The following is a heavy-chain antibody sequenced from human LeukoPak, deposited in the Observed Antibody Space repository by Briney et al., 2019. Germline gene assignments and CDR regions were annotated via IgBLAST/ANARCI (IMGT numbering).Heavy chain of an antibody. CDR1: GASITSSGYY. V-gene: IGHV4-39*07. CDR2: IYHSGST. CDR3: ARGSYYYGNWFDP. D-gene: IGHD3-10*01. Sequence: SETLSLTCTVSGASITSSGYYWGWIGQPPGTGLEWLGTIYHSGSTYYNPSLKSRVTISVDTSKNQFSLRLSSVTAADTAVYYCARGSYYYGNWFDPWGQGTLVTVSS. J-gene: IGHJ5*02.